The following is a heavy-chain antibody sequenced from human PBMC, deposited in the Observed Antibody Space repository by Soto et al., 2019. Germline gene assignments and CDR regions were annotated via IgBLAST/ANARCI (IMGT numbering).Heavy chain of an antibody. D-gene: IGHD3-16*01. CDR1: GGSLSTNY. J-gene: IGHJ5*02. V-gene: IGHV4-59*12. CDR2: IYYSGST. CDR3: ARVGGINWFDP. Sequence: SETLSLTCTVSGGSLSTNYGSWIRQSPGKGLEWIGYIYYSGSTYYNPSLKSRVTISVDTSKNQFSLKLSSVTAADTAVYYCARVGGINWFDPWGQGTLVTVSS.